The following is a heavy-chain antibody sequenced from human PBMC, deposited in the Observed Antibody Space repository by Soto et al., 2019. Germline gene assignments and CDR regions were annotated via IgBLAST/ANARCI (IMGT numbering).Heavy chain of an antibody. CDR3: ARHAILRYRAFWFVP. CDR2: IYYSGST. Sequence: PSETLSLTCTVSGGSISSSSYYWGWIRQPPGKGLEWIGSIYYSGSTYYNPSLKSRVTISVDTSKNQFSLKLSSVTAAGTAVYYCARHAILRYRAFWFVPWGHGTRVSVFS. D-gene: IGHD3-9*01. CDR1: GGSISSSSYY. J-gene: IGHJ5*02. V-gene: IGHV4-39*01.